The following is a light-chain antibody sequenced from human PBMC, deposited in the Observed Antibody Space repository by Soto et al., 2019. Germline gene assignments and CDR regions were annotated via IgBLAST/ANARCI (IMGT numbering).Light chain of an antibody. CDR3: TSYAGSNGLL. Sequence: QSALTQPPSASGSPGQSVTISCTGTSSDIGGYNYVSWYQQHPGKAPKLVIYEGSKRPSGVPARFSGSKSDNTASLTVSGLQAEDEANYFCTSYAGSNGLLFGGVTKLTVL. CDR2: EGS. V-gene: IGLV2-8*01. J-gene: IGLJ2*01. CDR1: SSDIGGYNY.